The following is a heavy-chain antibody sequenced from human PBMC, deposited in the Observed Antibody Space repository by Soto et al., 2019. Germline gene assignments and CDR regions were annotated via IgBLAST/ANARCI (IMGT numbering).Heavy chain of an antibody. CDR2: IYWDDDK. CDR3: AHSSGDGDFWSGYYDY. D-gene: IGHD3-3*01. J-gene: IGHJ4*02. V-gene: IGHV2-5*02. CDR1: GFSLSTSGVG. Sequence: QITLKKSGPTLVQPTQTLTLTCTFSGFSLSTSGVGVGWILQPPVKALEWRALIYWDDDKPYSPPLKSRLTITKDTSKNQVVLTMTNIDPVDTATDYCAHSSGDGDFWSGYYDYWGQGTLVTVSS.